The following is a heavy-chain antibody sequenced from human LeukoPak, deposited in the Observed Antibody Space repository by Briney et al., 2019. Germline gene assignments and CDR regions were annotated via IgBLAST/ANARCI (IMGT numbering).Heavy chain of an antibody. CDR2: IYYSGST. D-gene: IGHD1-26*01. Sequence: SETLSLTCTVSGGSISSYYWSWIRQPSGKGLEWIGYIYYSGSTSYNPSLKSRVTISVDMSKNQFSLNLSSVTAADTAVYYCARGGTVRNGMDVWGQGTTVTVSS. V-gene: IGHV4-59*01. CDR3: ARGGTVRNGMDV. CDR1: GGSISSYY. J-gene: IGHJ6*02.